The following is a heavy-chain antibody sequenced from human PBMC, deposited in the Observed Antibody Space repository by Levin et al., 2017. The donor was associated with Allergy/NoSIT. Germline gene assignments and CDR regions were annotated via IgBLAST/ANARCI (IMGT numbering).Heavy chain of an antibody. D-gene: IGHD3-22*01. Sequence: GGSLRLSCAASGFTFSSYAMHWVRQAPGKGLEWVAVISYDGSNKYYADSVKGRFTISRDNSKNTLYLQMNSLRAEDTAVYYCARDYYYDSSGYLVPIYYYYYGMDVWGQGTTVTVSS. J-gene: IGHJ6*02. CDR3: ARDYYYDSSGYLVPIYYYYYGMDV. CDR2: ISYDGSNK. V-gene: IGHV3-30*04. CDR1: GFTFSSYA.